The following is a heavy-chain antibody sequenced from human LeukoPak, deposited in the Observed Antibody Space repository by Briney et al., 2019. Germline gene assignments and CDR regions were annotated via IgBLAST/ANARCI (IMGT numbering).Heavy chain of an antibody. CDR3: AKIETSGDSSGYYYLAGGFDY. CDR2: ISVSGEST. J-gene: IGHJ4*02. D-gene: IGHD3-22*01. CDR1: GSRISRFA. Sequence: PGGSLRLSCVGSGSRISRFAMSWVRQAPGKGLEWVSSISVSGESTYYADSVKGRFTISRDNSKNTLYLQMNSLRAEDTAVYYCAKIETSGDSSGYYYLAGGFDYWGQGTLVTVSS. V-gene: IGHV3-23*01.